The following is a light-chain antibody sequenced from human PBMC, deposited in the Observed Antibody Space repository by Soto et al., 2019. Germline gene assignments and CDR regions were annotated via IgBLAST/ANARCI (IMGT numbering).Light chain of an antibody. CDR3: QQYNTWPRT. CDR2: GAS. J-gene: IGKJ1*01. CDR1: QSVSTN. Sequence: EIVMAQSPATLSVSPGERATLSCRASQSVSTNLAWYQQKPGQAPRLLISGASTRATGIPARFSGSGSGTDFTLIISSLQSEDFAVYYCQQYNTWPRTFGHGTKVEVK. V-gene: IGKV3-15*01.